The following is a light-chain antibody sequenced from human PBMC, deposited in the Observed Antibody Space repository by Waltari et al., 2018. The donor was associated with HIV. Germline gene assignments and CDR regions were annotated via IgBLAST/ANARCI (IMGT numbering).Light chain of an antibody. CDR2: GKD. CDR1: SLRRYS. J-gene: IGLJ1*01. V-gene: IGLV3-19*01. CDR3: DSRDTNDKHHV. Sequence: SDLTQDPAVSVALGQTVRITCQGDSLRRYSAHWYQQKPGQAPVVVMYGKDNRPSGIPDRFSGSSSGNTGSLTITGAQAEDEAVYYCDSRDTNDKHHVFGTGTKVTV.